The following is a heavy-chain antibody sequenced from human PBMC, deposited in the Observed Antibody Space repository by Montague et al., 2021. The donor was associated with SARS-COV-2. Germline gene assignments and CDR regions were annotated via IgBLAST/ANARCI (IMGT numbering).Heavy chain of an antibody. Sequence: CAISGDSVSSNSAAWNWIRQSPSRGLEWLGRTYYRSKWFHDYAIXVKSRIIINPDTSKNQFSLQLNSATPEDTAVYYCANFAVSGTTADYWGQGILVTVSS. CDR1: GDSVSSNSAA. D-gene: IGHD6-19*01. V-gene: IGHV6-1*01. CDR2: TYYRSKWFH. CDR3: ANFAVSGTTADY. J-gene: IGHJ4*02.